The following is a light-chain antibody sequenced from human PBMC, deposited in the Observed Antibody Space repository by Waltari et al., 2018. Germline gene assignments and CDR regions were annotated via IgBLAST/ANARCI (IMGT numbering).Light chain of an antibody. J-gene: IGLJ7*01. Sequence: QSVLTQPPSVPAAPGPRVTITCPGGHPNIGITYFPRYRQSPGTAPKLLIYENTERPSGIPGRFSGSKSGTSATLDITGLQAGDEADYYCGTWDSSLSGAVFGGGTHLTVL. V-gene: IGLV1-51*02. CDR2: ENT. CDR1: HPNIGITY. CDR3: GTWDSSLSGAV.